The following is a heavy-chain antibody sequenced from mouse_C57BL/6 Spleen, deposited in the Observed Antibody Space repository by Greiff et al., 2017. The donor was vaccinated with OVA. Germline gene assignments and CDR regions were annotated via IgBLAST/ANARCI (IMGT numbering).Heavy chain of an antibody. V-gene: IGHV1-26*01. CDR1: GYTFTDYY. D-gene: IGHD2-5*01. CDR2: INPNNGGT. CDR3: ASWDYYSNYPYFDY. J-gene: IGHJ2*01. Sequence: EVQLQQSGPELVKPGASVKISCKASGYTFTDYYMNWVKQSHGKSLEWIGDINPNNGGTSYNQKFKGKATFTVDKSSSTAYMELRSLTSDDSAVYYCASWDYYSNYPYFDYWGQGTTLTGSS.